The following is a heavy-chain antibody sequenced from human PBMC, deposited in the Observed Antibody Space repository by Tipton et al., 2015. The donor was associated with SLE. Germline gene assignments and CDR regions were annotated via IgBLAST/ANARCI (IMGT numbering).Heavy chain of an antibody. V-gene: IGHV4-34*01. Sequence: TLSLTCAVYGGSFSGYYWSWIRQPPGKGLEWIGEINHSGSTNYNPSLKSRVTISVDTSKNQFSLKLSSVTAADTAVYYCARHLAGLRGSPIDAFDIWGQGTMVTVSS. CDR3: ARHLAGLRGSPIDAFDI. CDR2: INHSGST. D-gene: IGHD1-26*01. CDR1: GGSFSGYY. J-gene: IGHJ3*02.